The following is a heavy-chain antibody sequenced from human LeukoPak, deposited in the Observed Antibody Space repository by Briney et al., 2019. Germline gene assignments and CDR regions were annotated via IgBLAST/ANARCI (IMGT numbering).Heavy chain of an antibody. CDR2: IKQDGSEK. D-gene: IGHD2-15*01. Sequence: GGSLRLSCAASGFTFSTYWMTWVRQAPGKGLEWVANIKQDGSEKYYVDSVKGRFTISRDNAKNSLYLQMNSLRAEDTAVYYCARERVGSGYYYYYYMDVWGKGTTVTISS. CDR1: GFTFSTYW. J-gene: IGHJ6*03. V-gene: IGHV3-7*01. CDR3: ARERVGSGYYYYYYMDV.